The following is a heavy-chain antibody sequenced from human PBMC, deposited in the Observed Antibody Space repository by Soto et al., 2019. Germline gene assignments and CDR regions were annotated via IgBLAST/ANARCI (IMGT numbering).Heavy chain of an antibody. CDR2: IWYDGSNK. D-gene: IGHD1-26*01. Sequence: QVQLVESGGGVVQPGRSLRLSCAASGFIFSTYGMHWVRQTPGKGPEWVAVIWYDGSNKYYADSVRGRFTISRDNSKNILYLQMNRLRPEDTAMYYCARAVGPFDYWGQGTLVTVSS. J-gene: IGHJ4*02. CDR1: GFIFSTYG. V-gene: IGHV3-33*01. CDR3: ARAVGPFDY.